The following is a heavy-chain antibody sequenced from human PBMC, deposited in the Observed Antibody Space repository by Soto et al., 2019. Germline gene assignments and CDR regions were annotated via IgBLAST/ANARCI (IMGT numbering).Heavy chain of an antibody. CDR3: AKSLGGLSRERYDY. J-gene: IGHJ4*02. CDR2: ISYDGSNK. Sequence: GGSLILSCAASGFTFSNYGMHWVRQAPGKGLEWVALISYDGSNKYYADSVKGRFTISRDNSKNTLYLQMNSLRPEDTAVYYWAKSLGGLSRERYDYWGQGTLVTVSS. V-gene: IGHV3-30*18. CDR1: GFTFSNYG. D-gene: IGHD3-16*01.